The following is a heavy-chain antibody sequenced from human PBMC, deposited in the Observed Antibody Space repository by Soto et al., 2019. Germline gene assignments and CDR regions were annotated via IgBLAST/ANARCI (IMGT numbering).Heavy chain of an antibody. Sequence: QVQLVQSGAEVKKPGSSVKVSCKASGGTFSSYAISWVRQAPGQGLEWMGGIIPIFGTANYAQTFQGRVTITADESTSTAYMELSSLRSEDTDVYYCARVRHARAQYCRRTSCSALYGMDDWGQGTTVTVSS. J-gene: IGHJ6*02. CDR1: GGTFSSYA. CDR3: ARVRHARAQYCRRTSCSALYGMDD. D-gene: IGHD2-2*01. CDR2: IIPIFGTA. V-gene: IGHV1-69*01.